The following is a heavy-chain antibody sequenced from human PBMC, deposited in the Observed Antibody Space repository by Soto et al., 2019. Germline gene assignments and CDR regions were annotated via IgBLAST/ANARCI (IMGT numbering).Heavy chain of an antibody. D-gene: IGHD1-7*01. CDR2: ISGSGSST. Sequence: GGSLRLSCAASGFTFSSYAMSWVRQAPGKGLEWVSGISGSGSSTYYADSVKGRFTISRDNSKNTLYLQMNGLRAEDTAVYYCARRNWNYGAFDIWGQGTMVTVSS. CDR1: GFTFSSYA. J-gene: IGHJ3*02. CDR3: ARRNWNYGAFDI. V-gene: IGHV3-23*01.